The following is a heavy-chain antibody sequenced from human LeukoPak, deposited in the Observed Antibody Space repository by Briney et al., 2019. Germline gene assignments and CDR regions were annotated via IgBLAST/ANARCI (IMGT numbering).Heavy chain of an antibody. CDR2: IYPGDSDT. CDR3: ARRGADWNYFDY. V-gene: IGHV5-51*01. Sequence: GESLKISCKGSGYSFTSLWIGWVRQMPGKGLEWMGIIYPGDSDTRYSPSFQGQVTISDDKSISTAYLQWSSLTASDTAIYYCARRGADWNYFDYWGQGTLVTVSS. D-gene: IGHD2-21*01. J-gene: IGHJ4*02. CDR1: GYSFTSLW.